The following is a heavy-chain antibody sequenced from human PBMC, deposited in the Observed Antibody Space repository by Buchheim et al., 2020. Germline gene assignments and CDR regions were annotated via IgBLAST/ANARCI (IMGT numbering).Heavy chain of an antibody. Sequence: VQLQQWGAGLLKPSETLSLTCAVYGGSFSAYYWSWIRQPPGKGLEWIGEINHSGSTNYNPSLKSRVTISVDTSKNQFSLKLSSVTAADTAVYYCARVPISIDCSSTSCSRGYFDYWGQGNL. CDR1: GGSFSAYY. CDR2: INHSGST. D-gene: IGHD2-2*01. V-gene: IGHV4-34*01. J-gene: IGHJ4*02. CDR3: ARVPISIDCSSTSCSRGYFDY.